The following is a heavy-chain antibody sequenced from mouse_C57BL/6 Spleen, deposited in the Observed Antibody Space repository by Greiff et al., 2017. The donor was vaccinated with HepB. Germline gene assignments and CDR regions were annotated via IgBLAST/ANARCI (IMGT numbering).Heavy chain of an antibody. CDR3: ARRGHYYGSSPYAMDY. CDR2: INPNNGGT. J-gene: IGHJ4*01. CDR1: GYTFTDYN. V-gene: IGHV1-18*01. D-gene: IGHD1-1*01. Sequence: EVQLQQSGPELVKPGASVKIPCKASGYTFTDYNMDWVKQSHGKSLEWIGDINPNNGGTIYNQKFKGKATLTVDKYSSTAYMELRSLTSEDTAVYYCARRGHYYGSSPYAMDYWGQGTSVTVSS.